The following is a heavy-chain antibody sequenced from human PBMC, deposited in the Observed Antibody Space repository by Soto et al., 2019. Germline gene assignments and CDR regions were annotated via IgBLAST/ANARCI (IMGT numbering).Heavy chain of an antibody. CDR2: INHTGGT. D-gene: IGHD6-19*01. CDR1: GGSSSSSNW. V-gene: IGHV4-4*02. CDR3: ARGGSSDWQVAFDI. J-gene: IGHJ3*02. Sequence: LSLSGAVTGGSSSSSNWWNWIRQPPEKGLEWIGEINHTGGTHYNPSLKSRVTMSIDTSKNQFSLKLSSVTAADTAVYYCARGGSSDWQVAFDIWGQGTMVTVSS.